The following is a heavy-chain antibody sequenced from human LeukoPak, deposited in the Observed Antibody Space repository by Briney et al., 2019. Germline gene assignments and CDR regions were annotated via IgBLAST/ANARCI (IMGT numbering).Heavy chain of an antibody. V-gene: IGHV4-4*07. Sequence: SETLSLTRTVSGGTLSGDFWSWIRQPAGTGLECIGRIYISGSTSYNLSLKSRVTMSVDTSKNQFSLRPSSVTAAETAVYYCGTANRYSLYLDVWGKGTTVTVSS. CDR2: IYISGST. CDR1: GGTLSGDF. J-gene: IGHJ6*03. D-gene: IGHD1-14*01. CDR3: GTANRYSLYLDV.